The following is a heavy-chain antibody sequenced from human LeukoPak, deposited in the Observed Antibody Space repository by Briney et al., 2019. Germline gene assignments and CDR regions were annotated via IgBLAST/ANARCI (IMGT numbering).Heavy chain of an antibody. D-gene: IGHD3-9*01. CDR2: IYYSGST. CDR1: GGSISSYY. J-gene: IGHJ5*02. CDR3: ARHLSGLRYFDWSATFDP. Sequence: SETLSLTCTVSGGSISSYYWSWIRQPPGKGLEWIGYIYYSGSTNYNPSLESRVTISVDTSKNQFSLKLSSVTAADTAVYYCARHLSGLRYFDWSATFDPWGQGTLVTVSS. V-gene: IGHV4-59*08.